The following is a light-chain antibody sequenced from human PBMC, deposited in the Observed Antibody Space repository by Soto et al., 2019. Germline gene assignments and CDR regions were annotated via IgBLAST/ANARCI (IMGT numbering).Light chain of an antibody. V-gene: IGKV1-33*01. CDR3: QQYETSPRT. CDR1: QDINIY. CDR2: DAS. J-gene: IGKJ1*01. Sequence: DIQMPQSPSSLFASVGARLTITCQATQDINIYLNWYQQKPGKAPNLLIYDASNLEIGVPSRFSGSGSGTHFTFTISSLQTEDIAVYYCQQYETSPRTVGQGTKVDIK.